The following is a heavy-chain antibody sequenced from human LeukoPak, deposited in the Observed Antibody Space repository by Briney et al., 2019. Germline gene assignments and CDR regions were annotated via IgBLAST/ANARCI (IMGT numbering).Heavy chain of an antibody. CDR1: GFTFDTYG. V-gene: IGHV3-23*01. Sequence: GGSLRLSCAASGFTFDTYGMSWVRQAPGKGLEWVSSISSNSANTYYADSVKGRFTISRDNSKNTLYLQMNSLRAGDTAVYYCAKDGTGCGGDCYSDYWGQGTLVTVSS. D-gene: IGHD2-21*02. CDR2: ISSNSANT. J-gene: IGHJ4*02. CDR3: AKDGTGCGGDCYSDY.